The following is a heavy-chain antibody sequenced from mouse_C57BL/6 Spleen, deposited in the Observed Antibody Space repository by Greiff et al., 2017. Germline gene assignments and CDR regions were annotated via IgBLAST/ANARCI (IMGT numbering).Heavy chain of an antibody. CDR2: IYPGSGNT. CDR1: GYTFTDYY. CDR3: ARGREGPKENWCFDV. J-gene: IGHJ1*01. V-gene: IGHV1-84*01. Sequence: QVQLQQSGPELVKPGASVKISCKASGYTFTDYYINWVKQRPGQGLEWIGWIYPGSGNTKYNEKFKGKATLTVDTSSSTAYMQLSSLSSEDSAVYFCARGREGPKENWCFDVWGAETTLTVSS.